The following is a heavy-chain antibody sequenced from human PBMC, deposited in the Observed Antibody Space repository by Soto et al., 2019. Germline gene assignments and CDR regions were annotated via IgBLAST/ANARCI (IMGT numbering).Heavy chain of an antibody. CDR1: GYTFPSYD. D-gene: IGHD3-22*01. J-gene: IGHJ3*02. V-gene: IGHV1-18*01. Sequence: ASVKVSCKASGYTFPSYDINWVRQAPGQGLEWMGWISAYNGNTNYAQKLQGRVTMTTDTSTSTAYMELRSLRSDDTAVYYCARDLLPLDAFDIWAQGTMVNVSS. CDR2: ISAYNGNT. CDR3: ARDLLPLDAFDI.